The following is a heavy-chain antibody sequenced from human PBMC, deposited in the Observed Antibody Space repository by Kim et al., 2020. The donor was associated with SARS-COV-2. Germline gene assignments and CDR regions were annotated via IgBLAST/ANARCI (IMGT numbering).Heavy chain of an antibody. CDR3: ARESSSSEFDY. Sequence: TSNTKKFQGRVTMTRDKSTSTVYMELSSLRAEDTAVYYCARESSSSEFDYWGQGTLVTVSS. CDR2: T. J-gene: IGHJ4*02. V-gene: IGHV1-46*01. D-gene: IGHD6-6*01.